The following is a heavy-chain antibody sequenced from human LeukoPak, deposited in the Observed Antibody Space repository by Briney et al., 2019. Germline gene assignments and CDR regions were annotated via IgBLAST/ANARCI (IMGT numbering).Heavy chain of an antibody. CDR3: ARTTSLTASGYDY. V-gene: IGHV1-8*03. CDR1: GYTFTSYH. D-gene: IGHD4-17*01. Sequence: GASVKVSCKTSGYTFTSYHINWVRQATGQGLEWMGWMNPYSSDRGYAQNFQGRVSITSDASIGTAYMELSSLRSDDTAVYFCARTTSLTASGYDYWGQGTLMTVSS. CDR2: MNPYSSDR. J-gene: IGHJ4*02.